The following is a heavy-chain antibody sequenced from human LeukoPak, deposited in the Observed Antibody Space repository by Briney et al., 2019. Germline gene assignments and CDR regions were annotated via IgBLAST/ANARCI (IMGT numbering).Heavy chain of an antibody. Sequence: SETLSLTCTVSAGSINSHYWSWLRQAPGKGLEWIGYMYDSVRTKDNPTLKSRLTLSADTPKNQFSLRLSSVTAADTATYYCATVKRGSIYGYFDFWGQGILVTVSS. J-gene: IGHJ4*02. CDR3: ATVKRGSIYGYFDF. CDR2: MYDSVRT. D-gene: IGHD5-18*01. V-gene: IGHV4-59*11. CDR1: AGSINSHY.